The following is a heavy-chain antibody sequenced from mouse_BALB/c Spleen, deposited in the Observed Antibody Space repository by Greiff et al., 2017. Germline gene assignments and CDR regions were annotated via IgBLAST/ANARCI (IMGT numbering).Heavy chain of an antibody. V-gene: IGHV5-6*01. CDR1: GFTFSSYG. CDR3: ARQGDYEDAMDY. D-gene: IGHD2-4*01. J-gene: IGHJ4*01. Sequence: EVQLVESGGDLVKPGGSLKLSCAASGFTFSSYGMSWVRQTPDKRLEWVATISSGGSYTYYPDSVKGRFTISRDNAKNTLYLQMSSLKSKDTAMYYCARQGDYEDAMDYWGQGTSVTVSS. CDR2: ISSGGSYT.